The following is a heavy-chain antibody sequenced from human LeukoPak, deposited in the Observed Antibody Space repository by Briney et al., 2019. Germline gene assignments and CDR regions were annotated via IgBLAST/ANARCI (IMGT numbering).Heavy chain of an antibody. V-gene: IGHV4-34*01. D-gene: IGHD6-6*01. CDR3: AREGAARGFDY. CDR2: INHSGST. CDR1: GGSFSGYY. J-gene: IGHJ4*02. Sequence: SETLSLTCAVYGGSFSGYYWSWIRQPPGKGLEWIGEINHSGSTNYNPSLKSRVTISVDTSKNQFSLKLSSVTVADTAVYYCAREGAARGFDYWGQGTLVTVSS.